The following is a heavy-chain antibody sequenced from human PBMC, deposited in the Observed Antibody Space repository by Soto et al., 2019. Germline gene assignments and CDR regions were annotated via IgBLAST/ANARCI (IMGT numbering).Heavy chain of an antibody. CDR3: AKDTYYYDRSGYYTYDY. Sequence: GGSLRLSCAASGFIFSSSGMHWVRQAPGKGLEWVSIISGGGSSTYYADSVKGRFTISRDNSKNTLYLQMNSLRAEDTAVYYCAKDTYYYDRSGYYTYDYWGQGTQVTVSS. V-gene: IGHV3-NL1*01. CDR2: ISGGGSST. D-gene: IGHD3-22*01. J-gene: IGHJ4*02. CDR1: GFIFSSSG.